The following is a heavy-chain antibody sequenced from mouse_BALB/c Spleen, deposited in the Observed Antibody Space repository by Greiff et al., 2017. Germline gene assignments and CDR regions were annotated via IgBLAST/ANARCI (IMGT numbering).Heavy chain of an antibody. CDR2: IYPGDGDT. CDR1: GYTFTSYW. D-gene: IGHD2-3*01. J-gene: IGHJ4*01. CDR3: ARRYDGYGAMDY. Sequence: VQLQQSGAELARPGASVKLSCKASGYTFTSYWMQWVKQRPGQGLEWIGAIYPGDGDTRYTQKFKGKATLTADKSSSTAYMQLSSLASEDSAVYYCARRYDGYGAMDYWGQGTSVTVSS. V-gene: IGHV1-87*01.